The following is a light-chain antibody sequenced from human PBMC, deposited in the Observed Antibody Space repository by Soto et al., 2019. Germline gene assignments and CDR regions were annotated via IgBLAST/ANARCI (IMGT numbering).Light chain of an antibody. V-gene: IGLV2-23*02. CDR1: SGDLGRDEL. CDR2: EVT. J-gene: IGLJ1*01. CDR3: CSYAARRPFPYV. Sequence: QSALTQPASVSGSPGQSITISCTGTSGDLGRDELVSWYQQHPGKAPKLIIYEVTRRPSGVSNRISGSKSGKTASLTISGLQDEDEADYYCCSYAARRPFPYVFGTGTKVTVL.